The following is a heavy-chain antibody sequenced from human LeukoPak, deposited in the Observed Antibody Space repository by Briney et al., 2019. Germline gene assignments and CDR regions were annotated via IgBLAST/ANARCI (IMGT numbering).Heavy chain of an antibody. CDR2: IYPGDSDT. D-gene: IGHD2-15*01. CDR1: GYSFTSYW. Sequence: GESLKISCKGSGYSFTSYWIGWVRQMPGKGLGWMGIIYPGDSDTRYSPSFQGQVTISADKSISTAYLQWSSLKASDTAMYYCARLQVVAAAYNWFDPWGQGTLVTVSS. J-gene: IGHJ5*02. CDR3: ARLQVVAAAYNWFDP. V-gene: IGHV5-51*01.